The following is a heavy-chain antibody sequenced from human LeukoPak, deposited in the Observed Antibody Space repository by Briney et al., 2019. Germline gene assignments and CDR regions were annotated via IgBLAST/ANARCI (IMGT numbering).Heavy chain of an antibody. CDR2: INSDGSST. CDR1: GFTFSNYW. D-gene: IGHD4-17*01. J-gene: IGHJ4*02. CDR3: ARGVHATATRFDS. Sequence: GRSLRLSCAASGFTFSNYWMHWVRQAPGKGLVWVSRINSDGSSTTYADSVKGRFTISRDNAKNTLYLQMNSLRAEDTAVYYCARGVHATATRFDSWGQGTLVPVSS. V-gene: IGHV3-74*01.